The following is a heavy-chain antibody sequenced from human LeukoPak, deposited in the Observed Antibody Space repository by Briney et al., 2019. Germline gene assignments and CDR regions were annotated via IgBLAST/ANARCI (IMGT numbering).Heavy chain of an antibody. CDR2: IYSGGST. V-gene: IGHV3-53*01. D-gene: IGHD6-13*01. CDR3: ARATGYSSSWYATFYYMDV. CDR1: GFTVSSNY. Sequence: GGSLRLSCAASGFTVSSNYISWVRQAPGKGLEWVSVIYSGGSTYYADSVKGRFTISRDNSKNTLYLQMNSLRAEDTAVYYCARATGYSSSWYATFYYMDVWGKGTTVTVSS. J-gene: IGHJ6*03.